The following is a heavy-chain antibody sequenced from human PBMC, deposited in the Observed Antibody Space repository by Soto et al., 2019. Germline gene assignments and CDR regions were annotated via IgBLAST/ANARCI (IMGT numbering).Heavy chain of an antibody. CDR1: GFTFSDHY. Sequence: EVQLVESGGGLVQPGRSLRLSCAAFGFTFSDHYMDWVRQAPGKGLEWVGRIRNKANSYTTEYAASVKGRFTISRDDSKNPLFLQMNSLNTEDTAVYYCSRAGILTTPYCFDYWGQGTLVTVSS. D-gene: IGHD4-4*01. V-gene: IGHV3-72*01. CDR2: IRNKANSYTT. J-gene: IGHJ4*01. CDR3: SRAGILTTPYCFDY.